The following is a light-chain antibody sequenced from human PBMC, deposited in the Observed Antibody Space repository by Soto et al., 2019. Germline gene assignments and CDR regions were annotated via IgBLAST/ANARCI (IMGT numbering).Light chain of an antibody. CDR1: QTIASRY. Sequence: EIVLTQSPGTLSLSPGERATLSCRASQTIASRYLAWYQHQPGQAPRLLIYRTFARAPGIPARFSGGGSGTDFTLTISRLEREDFAVYCCQQYDTSPPTFGQGTRLDIK. J-gene: IGKJ5*01. CDR3: QQYDTSPPT. CDR2: RTF. V-gene: IGKV3-20*01.